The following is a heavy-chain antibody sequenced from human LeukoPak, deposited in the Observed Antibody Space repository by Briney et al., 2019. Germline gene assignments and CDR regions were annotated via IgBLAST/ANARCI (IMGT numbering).Heavy chain of an antibody. Sequence: SETLSLTYTVSGGSISTYSWSWIRQPPGKGLEWIGYIYYSGSTNYNPSLKSRLTISVDTSTNQFSLKLSSVTAADPAVYYCARHVRAGFGDSYYFDFWGQGTLVTVSS. CDR3: ARHVRAGFGDSYYFDF. V-gene: IGHV4-59*08. CDR1: GGSISTYS. D-gene: IGHD4-17*01. CDR2: IYYSGST. J-gene: IGHJ4*02.